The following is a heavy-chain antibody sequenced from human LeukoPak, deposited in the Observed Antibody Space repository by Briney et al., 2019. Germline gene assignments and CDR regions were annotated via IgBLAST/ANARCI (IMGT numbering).Heavy chain of an antibody. V-gene: IGHV1-18*01. CDR3: ARVGRRYDFWSGYYNFNWFDP. D-gene: IGHD3-3*01. Sequence: ASVKVSCKASGYTSTSYGISWVRQAPGQGLEWMGWISAYNGNTNYAQKLQGRVTMTTDTSTSTAYMELRSLRSDDTAVYYCARVGRRYDFWSGYYNFNWFDPWGQGTLVTVSS. CDR1: GYTSTSYG. CDR2: ISAYNGNT. J-gene: IGHJ5*02.